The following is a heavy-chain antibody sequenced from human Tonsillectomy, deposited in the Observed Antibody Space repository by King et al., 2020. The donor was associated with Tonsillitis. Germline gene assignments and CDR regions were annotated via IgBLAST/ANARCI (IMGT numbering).Heavy chain of an antibody. CDR2: IDPSDSHP. CDR3: ARRYYYYMDV. Sequence: EVQLQQSGAEVKKPGESLRISCKASGYRFTNYRIIWVRQMPGKGLEWMGTIDPSDSHPNYSPSFQGHVTMSVDRSISTAYLQWSSLKASDTAMYFCARRYYYYMDVWGKGTTVIVSS. J-gene: IGHJ6*03. CDR1: GYRFTNYR. V-gene: IGHV5-10-1*03.